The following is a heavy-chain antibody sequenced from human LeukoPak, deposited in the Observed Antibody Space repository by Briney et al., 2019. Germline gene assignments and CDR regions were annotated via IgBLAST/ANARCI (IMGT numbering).Heavy chain of an antibody. J-gene: IGHJ4*02. CDR1: GFTFSSYA. Sequence: GRSLRLSCAASGFTFSSYAMYWVRQAPGKGLEWVAVISYDGSNKYYADSVKGRFTISRDNSKNTLYLQMNSLRAEDTAVYYCARVIVSSGDYWGQGTLVTVSS. CDR3: ARVIVSSGDY. V-gene: IGHV3-30*04. CDR2: ISYDGSNK. D-gene: IGHD3-22*01.